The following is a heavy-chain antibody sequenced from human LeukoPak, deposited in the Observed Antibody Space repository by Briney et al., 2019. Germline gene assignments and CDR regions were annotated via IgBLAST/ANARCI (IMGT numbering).Heavy chain of an antibody. Sequence: GGSLRLSCVGSGFSFSNYVMRWVRQAPGKELEWVSSIMESGDITYYADSVKGRFTISRDNSKNTLYLQMNSLRAEDTAVYYCAKEHRYSGSSPWGQGTLVTVSS. CDR2: IMESGDIT. V-gene: IGHV3-23*01. J-gene: IGHJ5*02. CDR3: AKEHRYSGSSP. D-gene: IGHD1-26*01. CDR1: GFSFSNYV.